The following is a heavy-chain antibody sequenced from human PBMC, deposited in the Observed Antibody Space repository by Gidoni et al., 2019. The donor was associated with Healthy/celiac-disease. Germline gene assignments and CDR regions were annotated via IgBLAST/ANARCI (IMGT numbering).Heavy chain of an antibody. D-gene: IGHD5-18*01. CDR3: AKDELGDTAMVMFYYYYGMDV. J-gene: IGHJ6*02. CDR2: ISGSGGST. Sequence: EVQLLESGGGFVQPGGSLRLSCSASGFTFSLYAMSWVRQAPGKGLEWVSAISGSGGSTYYADSVKGRFTISRDNSKNTLYLQMNSLRAEDTAVYYCAKDELGDTAMVMFYYYYGMDVWGQGTTVTVSS. V-gene: IGHV3-23*01. CDR1: GFTFSLYA.